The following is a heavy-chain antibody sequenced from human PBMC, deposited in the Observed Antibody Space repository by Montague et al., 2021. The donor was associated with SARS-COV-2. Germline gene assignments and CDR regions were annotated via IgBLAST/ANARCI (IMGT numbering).Heavy chain of an antibody. CDR3: ARLVVVAATPD. CDR2: IKQDGSEK. J-gene: IGHJ4*02. D-gene: IGHD2-15*01. V-gene: IGHV3-7*01. CDR1: GSTFSSYW. Sequence: SLRLSCAASGSTFSSYWMSWVRQAPGKGLEWVANIKQDGSEKYYVDSVKGRFTISRDNAKNSLSLQMNGLRAEDTAVYYCARLVVVAATPDWGQGTLVTVSS.